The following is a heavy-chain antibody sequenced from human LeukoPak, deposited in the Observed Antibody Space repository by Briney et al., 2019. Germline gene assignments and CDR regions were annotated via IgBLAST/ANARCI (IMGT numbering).Heavy chain of an antibody. CDR3: ARVMGRYCSSTSCYVDY. V-gene: IGHV3-30*04. D-gene: IGHD2-2*01. Sequence: GGSLRLSCAASGITFSSYAMHWVRQAPGKGLEWVAVISYDGSNKCYADSVKGRLTISRDNSKNTLYLQMNSLRAEDTAVYYCARVMGRYCSSTSCYVDYWGQGTLVTVSS. CDR2: ISYDGSNK. J-gene: IGHJ4*02. CDR1: GITFSSYA.